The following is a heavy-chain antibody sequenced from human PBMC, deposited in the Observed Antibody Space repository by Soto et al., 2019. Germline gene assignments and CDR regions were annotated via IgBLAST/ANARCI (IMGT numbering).Heavy chain of an antibody. D-gene: IGHD4-17*01. CDR2: IIPIFGTA. CDR3: ATDMTKVTSDAFDY. Sequence: SVKVSCKASGGTFSSYAISWVRQAPGQGLEWMGGIIPIFGTANYAQKFQGRVTITADESTSTAYMELSSLRSEDTAVYYCATDMTKVTSDAFDYWGQGTLVTVSS. V-gene: IGHV1-69*13. CDR1: GGTFSSYA. J-gene: IGHJ4*02.